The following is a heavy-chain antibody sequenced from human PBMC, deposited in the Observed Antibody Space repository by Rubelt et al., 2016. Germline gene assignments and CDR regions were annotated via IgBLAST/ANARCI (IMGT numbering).Heavy chain of an antibody. V-gene: IGHV1-18*01. Sequence: QLVQSGAEVKKPGASVKVSCKASGYTFTNYAISWVRQAPGQGLEWMGWISPHHGNANYAQRLQGRVTMTTDTSTTTAYMELRSLTSDDTAVYDCARCKGGTCILINQGFDPWGQGTLVTVSS. CDR3: ARCKGGTCILINQGFDP. CDR2: ISPHHGNA. J-gene: IGHJ5*02. CDR1: GYTFTNYA. D-gene: IGHD1/OR15-1a*01.